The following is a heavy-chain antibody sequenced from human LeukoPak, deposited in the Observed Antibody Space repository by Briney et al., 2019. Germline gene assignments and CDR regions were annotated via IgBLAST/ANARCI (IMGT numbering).Heavy chain of an antibody. V-gene: IGHV1-46*01. Sequence: GASVKVSCEASGYTFTDFYMNWVRQAPGQGLEWMGIINPSDGSTTYAQKFQGRVTMTRDTSTSTFYMELSNLRSEDTAIYYCARAFWGLHNSIWYEAHPSDFWGQGTLVTVSS. CDR1: GYTFTDFY. CDR3: ARAFWGLHNSIWYEAHPSDF. D-gene: IGHD6-13*01. CDR2: INPSDGST. J-gene: IGHJ4*02.